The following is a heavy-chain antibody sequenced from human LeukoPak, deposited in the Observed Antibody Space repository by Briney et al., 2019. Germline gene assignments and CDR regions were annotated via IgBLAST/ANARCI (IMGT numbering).Heavy chain of an antibody. D-gene: IGHD1-26*01. V-gene: IGHV3-23*01. CDR1: GFILSNYA. Sequence: SGGSLRLSCAASGFILSNYAMTWVRQAPGKGLEWVSGISDNGGSTYYADSVKGRFTISRDNSKNTLYLQMNSLRAEDTAVYYCATDLVGPTRGPFDYWGQGTLVTVSS. CDR2: ISDNGGST. CDR3: ATDLVGPTRGPFDY. J-gene: IGHJ4*02.